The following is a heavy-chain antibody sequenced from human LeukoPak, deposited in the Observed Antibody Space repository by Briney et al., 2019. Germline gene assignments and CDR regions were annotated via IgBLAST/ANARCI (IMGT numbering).Heavy chain of an antibody. CDR3: AKGKAVVGAAGPDY. Sequence: ASVKVSCKASGYTFTSYDINWVRQATGQGLEWMGWMNPNSGNTGYAQKFQGRVTITRNTSISTAYMELSSLRSEDTAVYYCAKGKAVVGAAGPDYWGQGTLVTVSS. CDR2: MNPNSGNT. D-gene: IGHD2-15*01. J-gene: IGHJ4*02. V-gene: IGHV1-8*03. CDR1: GYTFTSYD.